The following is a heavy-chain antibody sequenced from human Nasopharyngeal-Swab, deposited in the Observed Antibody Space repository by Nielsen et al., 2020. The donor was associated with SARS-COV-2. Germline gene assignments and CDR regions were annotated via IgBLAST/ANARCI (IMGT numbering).Heavy chain of an antibody. CDR1: GGTFNSYA. Sequence: SVKVSCKASGGTFNSYAISWVRQAPGQGLEWVGRINPILGIADYAEKFEGRVSITADKSTTTARMELGSLRPEDTALYYCARIHFVVGRGYFYGMDVWGQGTTVTVSS. CDR3: ARIHFVVGRGYFYGMDV. V-gene: IGHV1-69*04. CDR2: INPILGIA. J-gene: IGHJ6*02. D-gene: IGHD2-21*01.